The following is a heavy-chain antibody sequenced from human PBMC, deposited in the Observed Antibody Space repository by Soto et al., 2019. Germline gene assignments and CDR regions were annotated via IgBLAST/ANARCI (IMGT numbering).Heavy chain of an antibody. CDR1: GGTFSSYA. V-gene: IGHV1-69*13. D-gene: IGHD3-22*01. CDR2: IIPIFGTA. J-gene: IGHJ3*02. Sequence: GASVKVSCKASGGTFSSYAISWVRQAPGQGLEWMGGIIPIFGTANYAQKFQGRVTITADESTSTAYMELSSLRSEDTAVYYRARDRPYYDSSGYYYRHDAFDIWGQGTMVTVSS. CDR3: ARDRPYYDSSGYYYRHDAFDI.